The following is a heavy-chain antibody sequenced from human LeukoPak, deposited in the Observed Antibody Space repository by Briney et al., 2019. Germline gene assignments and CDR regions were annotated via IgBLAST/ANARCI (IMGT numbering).Heavy chain of an antibody. Sequence: RASVTVSCKTSGYTFTHYGISWVRQAPGQGLEWVGWISAYNGDTKYAQSFQDKVTMTTDTSTSTAYMELRSLTSDDTAVYYCARSLLVVPDASGEHDAFDMWGQGTMVTVSS. CDR2: ISAYNGDT. CDR3: ARSLLVVPDASGEHDAFDM. D-gene: IGHD2-8*02. J-gene: IGHJ3*02. V-gene: IGHV1-18*01. CDR1: GYTFTHYG.